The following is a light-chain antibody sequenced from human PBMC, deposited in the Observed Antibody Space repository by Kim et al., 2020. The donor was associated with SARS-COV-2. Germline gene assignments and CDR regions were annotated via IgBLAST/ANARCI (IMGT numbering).Light chain of an antibody. Sequence: DIKMTQSPSSLSASVGDRVTISCQASQDINYSLNWYQQKPGKAPKLLIYDASNLEMGVPSRFSGSRSGTDFTFTISSLQPEDFATYFCHQYDNLPLTFGGGTKVDIK. J-gene: IGKJ4*01. CDR3: HQYDNLPLT. CDR1: QDINYS. V-gene: IGKV1-33*01. CDR2: DAS.